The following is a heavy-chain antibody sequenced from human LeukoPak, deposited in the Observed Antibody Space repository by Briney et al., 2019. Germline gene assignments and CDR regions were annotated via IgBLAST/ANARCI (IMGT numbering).Heavy chain of an antibody. V-gene: IGHV3-23*01. CDR2: ISGSGGST. D-gene: IGHD1-26*01. J-gene: IGHJ4*02. Sequence: GGPLRLSCAASGFTFNNYAMTWVRQAAGKGLKWVSAISGSGGSTYYADSVKGRFTISRDNSKNTLYLQMNSLRAEDTAVYYCAKVGGWDQKGYWGQGTLVTVSS. CDR3: AKVGGWDQKGY. CDR1: GFTFNNYA.